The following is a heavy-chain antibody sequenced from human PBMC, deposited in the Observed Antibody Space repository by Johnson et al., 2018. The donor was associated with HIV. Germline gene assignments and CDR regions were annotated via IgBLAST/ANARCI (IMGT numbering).Heavy chain of an antibody. D-gene: IGHD6-13*01. CDR3: ARDQAYSSSWEGVFDI. V-gene: IGHV3-15*01. CDR2: LKSRTDGETA. Sequence: MQLVESGGGLVQPGGSLRLSCAASGFTFTHAWMHWVRQAPGKGLEWVGRLKSRTDGETADYAAPVKGRFTISRDNSKNTLYVQMNSLRDEDTAGYYCARDQAYSSSWEGVFDIWGQGTRVIVSS. CDR1: GFTFTHAW. J-gene: IGHJ3*02.